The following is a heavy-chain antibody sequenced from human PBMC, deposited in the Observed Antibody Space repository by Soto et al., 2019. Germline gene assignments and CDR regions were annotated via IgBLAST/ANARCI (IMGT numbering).Heavy chain of an antibody. CDR2: ISGSGGTT. V-gene: IGHV3-23*01. Sequence: EVQLLESGGGLVQPGGSLSLSLAASGFTFSSYSMSWVRQAPGKGLEWVSAISGSGGTTYYADSVKGRFTFSRDNSKNTLYLQMNSLRAEDTAVYYCAKTANGWFSAFDIWGQGTMVTVSS. J-gene: IGHJ3*02. D-gene: IGHD6-19*01. CDR1: GFTFSSYS. CDR3: AKTANGWFSAFDI.